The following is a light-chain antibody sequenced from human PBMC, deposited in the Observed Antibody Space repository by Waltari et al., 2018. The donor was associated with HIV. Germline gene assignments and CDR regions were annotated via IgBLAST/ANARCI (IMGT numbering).Light chain of an antibody. CDR3: QQFSLSPPLT. J-gene: IGKJ4*01. CDR1: QSLLFGSNNKNR. CDR2: WAS. V-gene: IGKV4-1*01. Sequence: DIVMTQSPDSLSVSLDERATINCKSSQSLLFGSNNKNRLAWYQQRPGQPPKLLISWASTRESGVPDRFSGSGSGTDFTLTINSLQAEDVAVYYCQQFSLSPPLTFGGGTKVEIK.